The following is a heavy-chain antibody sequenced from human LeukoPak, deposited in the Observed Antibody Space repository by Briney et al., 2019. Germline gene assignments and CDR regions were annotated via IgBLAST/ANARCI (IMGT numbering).Heavy chain of an antibody. D-gene: IGHD3-16*02. CDR3: ARHGISVWGSYRSFDL. Sequence: SETLSLTCAVYGGSFSGYYWSWIRQPPGKGLEWIGEINHSGSTNYNPSIKSRVTISLDTSKNQFSLKLSSVTAADTAVYYCARHGISVWGSYRSFDLWGRGTLVTVSS. V-gene: IGHV4-34*01. CDR1: GGSFSGYY. CDR2: INHSGST. J-gene: IGHJ2*01.